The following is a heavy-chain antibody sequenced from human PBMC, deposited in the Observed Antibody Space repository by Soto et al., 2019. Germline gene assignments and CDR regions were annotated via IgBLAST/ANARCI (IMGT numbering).Heavy chain of an antibody. Sequence: SETLSLTCTVSGGSISSGGYYWSWIRQHPGKGLEWIGYIYYSGSTYYNPSLKSRVTISVDTSKNQFSLKLSSVTAADTAVYYCASRGSYDFWSGYYFDHWGQATLVTVSS. CDR1: GGSISSGGYY. J-gene: IGHJ4*02. CDR3: ASRGSYDFWSGYYFDH. D-gene: IGHD3-3*01. V-gene: IGHV4-31*03. CDR2: IYYSGST.